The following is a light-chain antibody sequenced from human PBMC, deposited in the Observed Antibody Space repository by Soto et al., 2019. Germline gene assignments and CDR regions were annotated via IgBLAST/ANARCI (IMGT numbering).Light chain of an antibody. V-gene: IGKV1-39*01. CDR3: QQSNSFPRT. CDR1: QTIGAN. CDR2: DST. Sequence: EIQMTQSPSSLSASVGDRSTITCMASQTIGANLNWYRQKPVKDPTLLIYDSTTLQSGVPSRFSGLGSGKDLNLNIRSLQPEDFATYYCQQSNSFPRTVGGVTQVEIK. J-gene: IGKJ4*01.